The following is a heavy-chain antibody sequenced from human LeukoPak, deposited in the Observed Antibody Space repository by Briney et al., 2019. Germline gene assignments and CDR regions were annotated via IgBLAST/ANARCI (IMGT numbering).Heavy chain of an antibody. Sequence: GASVKVSCKASGYTFTSYDINWVRQATGQGLEWMGWMNPNSGNTGYAQKFQGRVTMTRNTSISTAYMELSSLRSEDTAVYYCARGLTYDSSTYYISIPLGYWGQGTLVTVSS. J-gene: IGHJ4*02. CDR1: GYTFTSYD. V-gene: IGHV1-8*01. CDR2: MNPNSGNT. D-gene: IGHD3-22*01. CDR3: ARGLTYDSSTYYISIPLGY.